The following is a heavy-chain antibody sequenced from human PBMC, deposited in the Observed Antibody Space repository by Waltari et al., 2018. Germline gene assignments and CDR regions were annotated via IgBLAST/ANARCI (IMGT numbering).Heavy chain of an antibody. CDR2: TTDSERT. V-gene: IGHV4-34*02. Sequence: QVQLQQWGAGLLKPSETLSLTCAVYGGSFRGYYWSWIRQPPGKGLEWIGKTTDSERTKYNPSLKSRISISVETSKNQCSLTVFSVTAADAAVYYCARGDGTGKYGYWGQGTRVTVSS. CDR1: GGSFRGYY. J-gene: IGHJ4*02. D-gene: IGHD1-1*01. CDR3: ARGDGTGKYGY.